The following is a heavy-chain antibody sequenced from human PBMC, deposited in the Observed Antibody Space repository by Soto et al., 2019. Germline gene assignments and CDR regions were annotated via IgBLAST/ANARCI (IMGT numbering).Heavy chain of an antibody. CDR3: ARQIPAAGYSYYYMDV. CDR2: IYPGDSDT. D-gene: IGHD6-13*01. V-gene: IGHV5-51*01. CDR1: GYSFTSYW. J-gene: IGHJ6*03. Sequence: GESLKISCKGSGYSFTSYWIGWVRQMPGKGLEWMGIIYPGDSDTRYSPSFQGQVTISADKSISTAYLQWSSLKASDTAMYYCARQIPAAGYSYYYMDVWGKGTTVTVSS.